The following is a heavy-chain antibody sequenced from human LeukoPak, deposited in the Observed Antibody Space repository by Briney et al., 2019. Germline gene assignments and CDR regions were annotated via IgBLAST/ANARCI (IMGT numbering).Heavy chain of an antibody. Sequence: SATLSLMGTVSGRSISMYYWSSTRQPPGKGLEWHGYIYYSGSNNYHPSLRGRVPISVDMPKNRFSPKQSSVTAADTAVYYGERLGYYYDSGSPIGFYWLHPGRREPLDSVPS. V-gene: IGHV4-59*08. CDR3: ERLGYYYDSGSPIGFYWLHP. J-gene: IGHJ5*02. D-gene: IGHD3-10*01. CDR2: IYYSGSN. CDR1: GRSISMYY.